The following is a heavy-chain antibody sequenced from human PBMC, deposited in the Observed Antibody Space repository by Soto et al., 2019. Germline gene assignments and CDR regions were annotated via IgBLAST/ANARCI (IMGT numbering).Heavy chain of an antibody. CDR1: GFTFSSYG. J-gene: IGHJ5*02. CDR2: ISYDGSNK. Sequence: GGSLRLSCAASGFTFSSYGMHWVRQAPGKGLEWVAVISYDGSNKYYADSVKGRFTISRDNSKNTLYLQMNSLRAEDTAVYYCAKDTPIVVVPAAKVNWFDPWGQGTLVTVSS. D-gene: IGHD2-2*01. CDR3: AKDTPIVVVPAAKVNWFDP. V-gene: IGHV3-30*18.